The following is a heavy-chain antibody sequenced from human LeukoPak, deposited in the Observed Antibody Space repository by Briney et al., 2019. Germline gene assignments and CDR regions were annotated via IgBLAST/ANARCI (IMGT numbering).Heavy chain of an antibody. Sequence: GGSLRRSCAASGFTFSGSAIHWVRQASGKGLEWVGRIRSKANSYATAYAASVKGRFTISRDDSKNTAYLQMNSLKTEDTAVYYCTSLITMVRGVIELLNVNWGQGTLVTVSS. CDR1: GFTFSGSA. CDR2: IRSKANSYAT. J-gene: IGHJ4*02. D-gene: IGHD3-10*01. CDR3: TSLITMVRGVIELLNVN. V-gene: IGHV3-73*01.